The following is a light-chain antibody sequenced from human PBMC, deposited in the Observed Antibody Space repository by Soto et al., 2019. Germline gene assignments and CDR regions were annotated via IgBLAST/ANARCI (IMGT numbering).Light chain of an antibody. CDR1: QRVSND. Sequence: EKVMTQSPAALAGSAGERSTLSCRASQRVSNDFAWYQQKPDQAPRLLIYGASTRATGVPARFSGSGSGTEFTLTISSLQSEDFALYYCQQYNNWPLTFGGGTKVDIK. V-gene: IGKV3-15*01. CDR3: QQYNNWPLT. CDR2: GAS. J-gene: IGKJ4*01.